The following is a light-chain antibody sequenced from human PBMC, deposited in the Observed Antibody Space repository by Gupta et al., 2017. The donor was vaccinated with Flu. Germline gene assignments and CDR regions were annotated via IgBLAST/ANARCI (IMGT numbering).Light chain of an antibody. J-gene: IGKJ2*01. CDR2: LVS. Sequence: LAPGVAASMSCRSSQRRLHINAYNCLDWSTHNPGQTPQLLIYLVSNRASGIPDRFSGSGSGTYFTLKISRMEAEDVVVYYWRQSLQSPVTFGQGTKLEIK. CDR1: QRRLHINAYNC. CDR3: RQSLQSPVT. V-gene: IGKV2-28*01.